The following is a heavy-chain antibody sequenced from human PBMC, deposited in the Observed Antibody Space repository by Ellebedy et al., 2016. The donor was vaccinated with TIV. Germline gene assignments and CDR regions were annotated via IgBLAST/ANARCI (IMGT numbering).Heavy chain of an antibody. Sequence: SGPTLVKPTQTLTLTCTLSGFSLTHGVGVGWIRQPPGKALEWLALIYWDDDKRYNPSLKSRLTITKDTSKNQVVLTMTNMDPMDTATYYCGHSRVTAPIDYWGQGTLVTVSS. CDR2: IYWDDDK. J-gene: IGHJ4*02. CDR1: GFSLTHGVG. V-gene: IGHV2-5*02. D-gene: IGHD2-21*02. CDR3: GHSRVTAPIDY.